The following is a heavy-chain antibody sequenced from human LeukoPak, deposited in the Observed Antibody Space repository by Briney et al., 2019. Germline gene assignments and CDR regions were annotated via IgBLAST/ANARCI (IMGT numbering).Heavy chain of an antibody. D-gene: IGHD6-19*01. CDR2: IYYSGST. Sequence: SETLPLTCTVSGGSISSYYWSWIRQPPGKGLEWIGYIYYSGSTNYNPSLKSRVTISVDTSKNQFSLKLSSVTAADTAVYYCARAHVQWLVPRWFDPWGQGTLVTVSS. CDR1: GGSISSYY. J-gene: IGHJ5*02. V-gene: IGHV4-59*01. CDR3: ARAHVQWLVPRWFDP.